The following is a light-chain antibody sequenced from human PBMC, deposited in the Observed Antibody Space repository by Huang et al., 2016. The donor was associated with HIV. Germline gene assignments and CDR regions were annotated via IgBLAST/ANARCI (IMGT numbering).Light chain of an antibody. V-gene: IGKV2D-29*02. Sequence: DVVMTQTPLSLSVTPGQPASISCKSSQTLLHTDGKPYLYWYLQRQGQSPPPLISELSSRLSGVPDRFSGSGSGTDFTLRISRVEAEDVGVYYCMQTIEPATFGQGTKLEIK. J-gene: IGKJ1*01. CDR1: QTLLHTDGKPY. CDR3: MQTIEPAT. CDR2: ELS.